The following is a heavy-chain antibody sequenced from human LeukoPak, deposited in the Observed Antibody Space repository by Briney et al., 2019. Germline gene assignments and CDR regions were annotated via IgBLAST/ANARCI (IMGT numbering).Heavy chain of an antibody. CDR3: ARDSGGDDYFDF. J-gene: IGHJ4*02. Sequence: GGSLRLSCAASGFTFSSYAMSWVRQAPGKGLEWVSGISGSGRTTHYADSVKGRFTISRDNARNSLYLQMNSLRADDTAIYYCARDSGGDDYFDFWGQGTLVTVSS. CDR2: ISGSGRTT. CDR1: GFTFSSYA. V-gene: IGHV3-23*01. D-gene: IGHD2-21*01.